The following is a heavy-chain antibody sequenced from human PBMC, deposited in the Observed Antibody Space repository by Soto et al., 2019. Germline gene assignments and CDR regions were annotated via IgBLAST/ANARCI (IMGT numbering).Heavy chain of an antibody. CDR3: ARGGERGFWSGYYEVARYYFDY. D-gene: IGHD3-3*01. CDR1: GGSISSYY. V-gene: IGHV4-59*01. CDR2: IYYSGST. Sequence: TLSLTCTVSGGSISSYYWSWIRQPPGKGLEWIGYIYYSGSTNYNPSLKSRVTISVDTSKNQFSLKLSSVTAADTAVYYCARGGERGFWSGYYEVARYYFDYWGQGTLVTVSS. J-gene: IGHJ4*02.